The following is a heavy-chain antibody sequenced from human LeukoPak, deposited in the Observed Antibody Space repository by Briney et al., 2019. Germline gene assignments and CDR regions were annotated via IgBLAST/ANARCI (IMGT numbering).Heavy chain of an antibody. J-gene: IGHJ3*02. CDR1: GGTFSSYA. CDR2: IIPIFGTA. CDR3: ARAPYYDSSGYNI. D-gene: IGHD3-22*01. V-gene: IGHV1-69*05. Sequence: SVKVSCKASGGTFSSYAISWVRQAPGQGLEWMGRIIPIFGTANYAQRFQGRVTITTDESTSTAYMELSSLRSEDTAVYYCARAPYYDSSGYNIWGQGTMVTVSS.